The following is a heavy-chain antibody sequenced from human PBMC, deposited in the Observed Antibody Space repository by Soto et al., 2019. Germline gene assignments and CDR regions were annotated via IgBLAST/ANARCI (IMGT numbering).Heavy chain of an antibody. J-gene: IGHJ4*02. CDR3: AKDRGWYYDSSGYGPIDY. Sequence: GGSLSLSCAAPGFTLSSYAMSWVRQAPGKGLEWVSAISGSGGSTYYADSVKGRFTISRDNSKNTLYLQMNSLRAEDTAVYYCAKDRGWYYDSSGYGPIDYWGQGTLVTVSS. CDR2: ISGSGGST. V-gene: IGHV3-23*01. CDR1: GFTLSSYA. D-gene: IGHD3-22*01.